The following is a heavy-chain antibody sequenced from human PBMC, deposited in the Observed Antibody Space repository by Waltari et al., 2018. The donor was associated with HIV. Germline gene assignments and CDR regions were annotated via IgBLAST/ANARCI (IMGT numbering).Heavy chain of an antibody. Sequence: QVQLVESGGGVVQPGGSLRLSCAASGFTSSSYGMHWVRQAPGKGLEWVAFIRYDGSNKYYADSVKGRFTISRDNSKNTLYLQMNSLRAEDTAVYYCAIMELRTPFDYWGQGTLVTVSS. D-gene: IGHD1-7*01. CDR3: AIMELRTPFDY. J-gene: IGHJ4*02. V-gene: IGHV3-30*02. CDR2: IRYDGSNK. CDR1: GFTSSSYG.